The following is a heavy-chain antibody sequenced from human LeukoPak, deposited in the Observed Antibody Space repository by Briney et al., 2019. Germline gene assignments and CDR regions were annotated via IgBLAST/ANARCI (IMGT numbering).Heavy chain of an antibody. CDR2: IFSSGGA. CDR1: GGSITGFF. V-gene: IGHV4-4*07. J-gene: IGHJ4*02. D-gene: IGHD6-19*01. CDR3: ARVATPDVSSPLDF. Sequence: SETLSLTCAVSGGSITGFFWTWIRQPAGEGLQYIGRIFSSGGANYNPSLQSRVAMSVDTSQNLFSLKLTSVTAAGTAVYFCARVATPDVSSPLDFWGQGILVTVSS.